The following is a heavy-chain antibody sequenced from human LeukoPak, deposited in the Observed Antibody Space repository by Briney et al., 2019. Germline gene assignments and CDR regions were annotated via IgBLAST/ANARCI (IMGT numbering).Heavy chain of an antibody. D-gene: IGHD1-7*01. CDR2: IIPIFGTA. V-gene: IGHV1-69*06. CDR3: ASASELELRFGDY. Sequence: SVKVSCKASGGTFSSYAISWVRQAPGQGLEWMGGIIPIFGTANYAQKFQGRVTITADKSTSTAYMELSSLRSEDTAVYYCASASELELRFGDYWGQGTLVTVSS. J-gene: IGHJ4*02. CDR1: GGTFSSYA.